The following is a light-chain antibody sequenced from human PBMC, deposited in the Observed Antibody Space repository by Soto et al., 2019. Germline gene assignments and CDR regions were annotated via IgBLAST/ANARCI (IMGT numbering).Light chain of an antibody. CDR1: QSISDW. V-gene: IGKV1-5*01. CDR2: DAS. CDR3: QHYKTYPWT. J-gene: IGKJ1*01. Sequence: DIQMTQSPSTLSASVGDRVTITCRAIQSISDWLAWYQQKPGKAPKLLIFDASSLESGVPSRFSGSGSGTEFTLTISSLQPDDFATYYCQHYKTYPWTFGQGTKVEIK.